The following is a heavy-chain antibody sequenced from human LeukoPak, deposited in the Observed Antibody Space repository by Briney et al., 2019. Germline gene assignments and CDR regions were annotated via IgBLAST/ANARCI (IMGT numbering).Heavy chain of an antibody. J-gene: IGHJ6*02. D-gene: IGHD2-15*01. CDR2: IHYSGST. CDR3: ARHPGGVVGGNYYYGMDV. V-gene: IGHV4-59*08. Sequence: PSETLKLTCTVSGYTISSYGRSWVRQPPGKGLEWIGYIHYSGSTKYNAPLKRRVSISVDTSKTQFTLKLSSVTAADTAMYYCARHPGGVVGGNYYYGMDVWGQGPTVTVS. CDR1: GYTISSYG.